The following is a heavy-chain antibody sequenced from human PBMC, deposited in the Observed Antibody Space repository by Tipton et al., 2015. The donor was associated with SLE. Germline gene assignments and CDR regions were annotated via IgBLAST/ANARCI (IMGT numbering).Heavy chain of an antibody. V-gene: IGHV4-34*01. CDR2: INHSGST. CDR1: GFAFSSYA. D-gene: IGHD3-22*01. J-gene: IGHJ2*01. Sequence: LRLSCVASGFAFSSYAMSWVRQAPGRGLEWIGEINHSGSTNYNPSLKSRVTISVDTSKNQFSLKLTSLTAADTAVYYCARHLLPGVIVMIPPFWYFDLWGRGTLVTVSS. CDR3: ARHLLPGVIVMIPPFWYFDL.